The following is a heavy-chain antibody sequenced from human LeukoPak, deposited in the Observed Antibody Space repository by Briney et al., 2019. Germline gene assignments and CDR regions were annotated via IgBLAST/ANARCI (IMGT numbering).Heavy chain of an antibody. J-gene: IGHJ6*01. CDR2: IKQDGSEK. CDR3: ARGGTDQMTVVRGVIYYYVMGV. CDR1: GFTFSSYW. V-gene: IGHV3-7*01. Sequence: GGSLRLSCAASGFTFSSYWMSWVRQAPGKGLEWVANIKQDGSEKYYVDSVKGRFTISRDNAKNSLYLQMNSLRAEDTAVYYCARGGTDQMTVVRGVIYYYVMGVWGQATTV. D-gene: IGHD3-10*01.